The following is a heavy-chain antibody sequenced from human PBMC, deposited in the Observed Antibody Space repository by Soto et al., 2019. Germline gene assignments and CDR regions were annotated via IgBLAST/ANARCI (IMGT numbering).Heavy chain of an antibody. CDR1: GYTFTSYG. CDR3: ARATSIAVAGTQYFQH. V-gene: IGHV1-18*01. Sequence: ASVKVSCKASGYTFTSYGISWVRQAPGQGLEWMGWISAYNGNTNYAQKLQGRVTMTTDTSTSTANMELRSLRSDDTAVYYCARATSIAVAGTQYFQHWGQGTLVTVSS. J-gene: IGHJ1*01. CDR2: ISAYNGNT. D-gene: IGHD6-19*01.